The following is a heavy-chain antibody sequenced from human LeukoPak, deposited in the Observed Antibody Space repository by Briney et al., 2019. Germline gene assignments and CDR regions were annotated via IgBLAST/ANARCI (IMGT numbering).Heavy chain of an antibody. CDR3: AHHALVPAAKRAYYGMDV. CDR1: GYTFTSYG. J-gene: IGHJ6*02. CDR2: ISAYNGNT. Sequence: ASEKVSCKASGYTFTSYGISWVRQAPGQGLEWMGWISAYNGNTNYAQKLQGRVTMTTDTSTSTAYMELRSLRSDDTAVYYCAHHALVPAAKRAYYGMDVWGQGTTVTVSS. V-gene: IGHV1-18*01. D-gene: IGHD2-2*01.